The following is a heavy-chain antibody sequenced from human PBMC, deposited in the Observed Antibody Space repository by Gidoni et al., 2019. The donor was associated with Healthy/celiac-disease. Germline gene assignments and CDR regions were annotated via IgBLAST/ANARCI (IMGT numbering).Heavy chain of an antibody. Sequence: QLQLQESGPGLVKPSETLSLTCTVSGGSISSSSYYWGWIRQPPGKGLEWIGSIYYSGSTYYNPSLKSRVTISVDTSKNQFSLKLSSVTAADTAVYYCARLASSSWPNWFDPWGQGTLVTVSS. CDR1: GGSISSSSYY. D-gene: IGHD6-13*01. J-gene: IGHJ5*02. CDR2: IYYSGST. CDR3: ARLASSSWPNWFDP. V-gene: IGHV4-39*01.